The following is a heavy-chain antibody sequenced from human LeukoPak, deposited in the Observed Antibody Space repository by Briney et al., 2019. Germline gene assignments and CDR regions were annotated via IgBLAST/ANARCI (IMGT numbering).Heavy chain of an antibody. CDR3: ARDRDYGLAFDI. V-gene: IGHV1-3*03. J-gene: IGHJ3*02. Sequence: ASVKVSCKASGYTFTSYAMHWVRQAPGQRLEWMGWINAGNGNTKYSQEFQGRVTITRDTSASTAYMELSSLRSEDMAVYYCARDRDYGLAFDIWGQGTMVTVSS. CDR2: INAGNGNT. CDR1: GYTFTSYA. D-gene: IGHD4/OR15-4a*01.